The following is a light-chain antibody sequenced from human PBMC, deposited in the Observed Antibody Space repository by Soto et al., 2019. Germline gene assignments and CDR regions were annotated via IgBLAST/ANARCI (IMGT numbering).Light chain of an antibody. CDR3: CSYAGGNSWV. V-gene: IGLV2-11*01. CDR2: DVS. Sequence: QSALTQPRSASGSPGQSVTISCTGTSSDVAAYNYVSWYQQHPGKTPRLIIYDVSKWPSGVPDRFSGSKSGYTASLTISGLQVEDEADYYCCSYAGGNSWVFGGGTKLTVL. J-gene: IGLJ3*02. CDR1: SSDVAAYNY.